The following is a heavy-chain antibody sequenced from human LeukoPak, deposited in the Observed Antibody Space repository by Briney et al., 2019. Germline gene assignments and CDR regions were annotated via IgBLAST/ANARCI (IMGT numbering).Heavy chain of an antibody. CDR3: ASHVVTTWRDYFDY. Sequence: PSETLSLTCTVSGGSISSYYWSWIRQPPGKGLEWIGYNSGSTNYNPSLKSRVTISVDTSKNHFSLNLSSVTAADTAVYYCASHVVTTWRDYFDYWGQGTPVTVSS. V-gene: IGHV4-59*08. CDR1: GGSISSYY. J-gene: IGHJ4*02. CDR2: NSGST. D-gene: IGHD4-23*01.